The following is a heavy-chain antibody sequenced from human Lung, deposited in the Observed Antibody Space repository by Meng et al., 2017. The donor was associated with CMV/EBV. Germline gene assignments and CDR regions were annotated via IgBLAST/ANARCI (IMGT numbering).Heavy chain of an antibody. CDR3: TKGKQYSRRWQRYYYYGMDV. V-gene: IGHV3-43*01. Sequence: GESLTISCAASGFTFDDYTMHWVRQAPGKGLEWVSLISWDGGSTYYAASVNGRFTIFRDNSKKSLYLQMNSLRTEDTALYYCTKGKQYSRRWQRYYYYGMDVWXQGTXVTVAS. CDR2: ISWDGGST. CDR1: GFTFDDYT. D-gene: IGHD6-13*01. J-gene: IGHJ6*02.